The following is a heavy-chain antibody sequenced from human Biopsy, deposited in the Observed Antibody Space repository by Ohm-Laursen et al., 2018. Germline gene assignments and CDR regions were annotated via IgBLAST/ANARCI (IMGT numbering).Heavy chain of an antibody. Sequence: SLRLSCAASGFTFTDFYMSWSRQAPGKGLERISYISAAGPAMFYADSVRGRFTISRDNANNLLYLQMDSLRAEDTAVYYCARRRPIDYWGQGILVTVSS. J-gene: IGHJ4*02. CDR2: ISAAGPAM. CDR1: GFTFTDFY. CDR3: ARRRPIDY. V-gene: IGHV3-11*01.